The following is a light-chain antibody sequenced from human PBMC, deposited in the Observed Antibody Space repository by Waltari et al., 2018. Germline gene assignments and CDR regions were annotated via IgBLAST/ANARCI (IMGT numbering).Light chain of an antibody. CDR3: QARDTSAAWV. Sequence: SYELSQPPSVSVSAGQPATITCSGDHLGGKYASWYPHRPGPSPVLVIYPDFKRPSGVPERFSGSNSGNTATLTISGTQAIDEGDYYCQARDTSAAWVFGGGTKLTVL. V-gene: IGLV3-1*01. CDR1: HLGGKY. CDR2: PDF. J-gene: IGLJ3*02.